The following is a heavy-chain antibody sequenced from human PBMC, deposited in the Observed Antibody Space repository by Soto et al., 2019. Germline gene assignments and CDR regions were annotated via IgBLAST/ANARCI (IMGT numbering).Heavy chain of an antibody. CDR1: GYTFTSYA. J-gene: IGHJ3*02. CDR3: ARDMYYYDSSGYWFPSGDAFDI. Sequence: ASVKVSCKASGYTFTSYAMHWVRQAPGQRLEWMGWINAGNGNTKYSQKFQGRVTITRDTSASTAYMELSRLRSDDTAVYYCARDMYYYDSSGYWFPSGDAFDIWGQGTMVTVSS. CDR2: INAGNGNT. D-gene: IGHD3-22*01. V-gene: IGHV1-3*01.